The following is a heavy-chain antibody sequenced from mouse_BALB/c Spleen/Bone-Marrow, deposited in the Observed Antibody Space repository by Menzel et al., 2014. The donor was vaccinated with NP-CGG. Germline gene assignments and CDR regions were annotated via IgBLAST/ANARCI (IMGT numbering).Heavy chain of an antibody. D-gene: IGHD1-2*01. V-gene: IGHV1-14*01. J-gene: IGHJ3*01. CDR2: INPYNDGT. Sequence: EVNLVESGPELVKPGASVKVSCKASGYTFTSYVMHWVKQKPGQGLEWIGYINPYNDGTKYNEKFKGKATLASDKSSSTAYMELSSLTSEDSAVYYCARDYGYPFAYWGQGTLVTVSA. CDR1: GYTFTSYV. CDR3: ARDYGYPFAY.